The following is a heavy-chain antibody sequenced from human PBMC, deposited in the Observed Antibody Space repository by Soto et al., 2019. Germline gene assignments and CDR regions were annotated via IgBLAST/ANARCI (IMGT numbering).Heavy chain of an antibody. J-gene: IGHJ4*02. V-gene: IGHV3-33*01. CDR2: VWYDGSNK. CDR1: GFTFSSYG. CDR3: ARDLSSYTWGSYRSHPADY. Sequence: GGSLRLSCAASGFTFSSYGMHWVRQAPGKGLEWVAVVWYDGSNKYYADSVKGRFTISRDNSKNTLYLQMNSLRAEDTAVYYCARDLSSYTWGSYRSHPADYWGQGTLVTVSS. D-gene: IGHD3-16*02.